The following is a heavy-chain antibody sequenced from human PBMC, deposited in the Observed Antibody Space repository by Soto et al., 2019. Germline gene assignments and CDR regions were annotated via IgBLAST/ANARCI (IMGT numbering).Heavy chain of an antibody. CDR1: GFTVGNNY. CDR2: IYSTGTT. J-gene: IGHJ4*02. V-gene: IGHV3-53*01. Sequence: EVQLVESGGGLIQPGGSLKLSCAASGFTVGNNYMSWVRQAPGKGLEWVSLIYSTGTTKYADSVKGLFTVSRDIAKNTPYRQMNRLSAEYAGLYYCAKDGMGSGSHYNSFGYWGQG. D-gene: IGHD3-10*01. CDR3: AKDGMGSGSHYNSFGY.